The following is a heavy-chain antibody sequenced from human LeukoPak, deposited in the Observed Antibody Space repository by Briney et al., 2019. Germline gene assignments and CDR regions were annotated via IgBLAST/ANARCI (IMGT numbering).Heavy chain of an antibody. CDR1: GGTFSSYA. J-gene: IGHJ6*02. D-gene: IGHD2-15*01. CDR2: IIPIFSIA. CDR3: ARDGCSGGSCSRYYYYGMDV. V-gene: IGHV1-69*04. Sequence: GASVKVSCKGSGGTFSSYAFCWGRQGPAQGLEWVGSIIPIFSIANYAQKFQGRVTITADKSTSTAYMELSSLRSEDTAVYYCARDGCSGGSCSRYYYYGMDVWGQGTTVTVSS.